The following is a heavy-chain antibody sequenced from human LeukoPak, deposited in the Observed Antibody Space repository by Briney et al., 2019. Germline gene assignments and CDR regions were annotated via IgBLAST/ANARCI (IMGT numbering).Heavy chain of an antibody. Sequence: ASVKVSCKASGYTFTSYGISWVRQAPGQGLEWMGWISAYNGNTNYAQKLQGRVTMTTDTSTGTAYMELRSLRSDDTAVYYCARVIVLMVYAIERYFDYWGQGTLVTVSS. V-gene: IGHV1-18*01. J-gene: IGHJ4*02. CDR1: GYTFTSYG. D-gene: IGHD2-8*01. CDR2: ISAYNGNT. CDR3: ARVIVLMVYAIERYFDY.